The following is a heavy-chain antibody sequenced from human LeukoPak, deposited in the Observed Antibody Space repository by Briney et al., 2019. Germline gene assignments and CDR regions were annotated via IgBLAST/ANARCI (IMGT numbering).Heavy chain of an antibody. CDR2: ISSSGSTI. Sequence: GGSLRLSCAAYGFTFSDYYMSWIRQAPGKGLEWVSYISSSGSTIYYADSVKGRFTISRDNAKNSLYLQMDSLRAEDTAVYYCARDLVRGRLKTFEILDYWGQGTLVTVSS. J-gene: IGHJ4*02. D-gene: IGHD3-16*01. V-gene: IGHV3-11*01. CDR1: GFTFSDYY. CDR3: ARDLVRGRLKTFEILDY.